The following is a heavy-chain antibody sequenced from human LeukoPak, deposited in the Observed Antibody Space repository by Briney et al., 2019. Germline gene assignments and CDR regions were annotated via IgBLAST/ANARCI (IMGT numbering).Heavy chain of an antibody. CDR1: GYTFTGYY. CDR3: ARDRGDGTWEIYYFDY. CDR2: NNPNSGGT. D-gene: IGHD1-26*01. J-gene: IGHJ4*02. Sequence: ASVKVSCKASGYTFTGYYMHWVRQAPGQGLEWMGWNNPNSGGTNYAQKFQGRVTMTRDTSISTAYMELSRLRSDDTAVYYCARDRGDGTWEIYYFDYWGQGTLVTVSS. V-gene: IGHV1-2*02.